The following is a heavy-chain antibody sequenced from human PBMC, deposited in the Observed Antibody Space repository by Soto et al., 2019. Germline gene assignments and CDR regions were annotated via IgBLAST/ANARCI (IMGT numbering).Heavy chain of an antibody. CDR3: ANYATYRTRMDV. CDR2: ISVDGSNT. V-gene: IGHV3-30*18. Sequence: GGSLRLSCAVSGFTFSSSGTHWVRQAPGKGLEWVAVISVDGSNTYYADSVKGRFTISRDNSKKTVYLQMNSLRAEDTAMYYCANYATYRTRMDVWGQGTTVTVSS. CDR1: GFTFSSSG. D-gene: IGHD2-2*01. J-gene: IGHJ6*02.